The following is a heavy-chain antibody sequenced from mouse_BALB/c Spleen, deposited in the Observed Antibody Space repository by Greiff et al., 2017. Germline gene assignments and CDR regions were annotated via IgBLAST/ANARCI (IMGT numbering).Heavy chain of an antibody. CDR2: ISYSGST. D-gene: IGHD2-1*01. CDR1: GYSITSDYA. V-gene: IGHV3-2*02. Sequence: EVQLVESGPGLVKPSQSLSLTCTVTGYSITSDYAWNWIRQFPGNKLEWMGYISYSGSTSYNPSLKSRISITRDTSKNQFFLQLNSVTTEDTATYYCARKGLYYGNSWFAYWGQGTLVTVSA. J-gene: IGHJ3*01. CDR3: ARKGLYYGNSWFAY.